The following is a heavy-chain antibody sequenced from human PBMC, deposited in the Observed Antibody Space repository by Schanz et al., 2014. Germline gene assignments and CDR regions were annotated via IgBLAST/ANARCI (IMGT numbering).Heavy chain of an antibody. CDR2: ISAYNGNT. J-gene: IGHJ4*02. CDR1: GGTFSTYP. D-gene: IGHD3-22*01. Sequence: QVQLVQSGAEVKKPGSSMKVSCKASGGTFSTYPINWVRQAPGQGLEWMGWISAYNGNTNYAQKLQGRVTMTTDTSTSTAYMELRSLRSDDTAVYYCAGAFDSSGYYFDYWGQGTLVTVSS. V-gene: IGHV1-18*04. CDR3: AGAFDSSGYYFDY.